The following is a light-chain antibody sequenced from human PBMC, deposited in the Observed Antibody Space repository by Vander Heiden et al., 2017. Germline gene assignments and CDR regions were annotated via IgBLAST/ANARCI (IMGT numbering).Light chain of an antibody. CDR1: QSISSY. CDR2: AAS. V-gene: IGKV1-39*01. CDR3: QQSYSTPRYT. J-gene: IGKJ2*01. Sequence: DLQMTQSPSSLSASVGDRVTITCRASQSISSYLNWYQQKPGKAPKLLNYAASSLQSGGPSRFSGSGSGTDFTLTISSLQPEDFATYYCQQSYSTPRYTFGQGTKLEIK.